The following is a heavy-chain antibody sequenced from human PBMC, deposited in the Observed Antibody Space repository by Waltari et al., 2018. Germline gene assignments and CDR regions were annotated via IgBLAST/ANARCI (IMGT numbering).Heavy chain of an antibody. J-gene: IGHJ4*02. CDR2: INAGNGNT. CDR1: GYTFTSYA. D-gene: IGHD3-10*01. Sequence: QVQLVQSGAEVKKPGASVKVSCKASGYTFTSYAMHWVRQAPGQRLEWMGWINAGNGNTKYSQEFQGRVTITRDTSASTAYMELSSLRSEDMAVYYCVRDIPSSTVVGGMFDYWGQGTLVTVSS. CDR3: VRDIPSSTVVGGMFDY. V-gene: IGHV1-3*03.